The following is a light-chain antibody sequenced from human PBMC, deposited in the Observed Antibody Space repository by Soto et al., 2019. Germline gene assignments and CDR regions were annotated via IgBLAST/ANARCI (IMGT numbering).Light chain of an antibody. CDR1: QSVSSSSY. CDR3: RQYGSSPSYT. Sequence: EIVLTQSPGTLSLSPGERATLSCRASQSVSSSSYLAWYQQKPGQAPRLLIYGASSRATGIPDRFSGSGSATDFTLTISRLEAEGFAVYYCRQYGSSPSYTFGQGTKLEIK. J-gene: IGKJ2*01. CDR2: GAS. V-gene: IGKV3-20*01.